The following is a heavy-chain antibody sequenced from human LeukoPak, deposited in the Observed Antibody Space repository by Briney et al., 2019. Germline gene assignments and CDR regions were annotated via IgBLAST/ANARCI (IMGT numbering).Heavy chain of an antibody. J-gene: IGHJ4*02. CDR3: ARDFSGVFDY. CDR2: ISTSGTTI. CDR1: GFTFSSYE. V-gene: IGHV3-48*03. D-gene: IGHD3-3*01. Sequence: PGGSLRLSCAASGFTFSSYEMNWVRQAPGKGLEWVSYISTSGTTIYYADSVKGRFTISRDNAKNSLYLQMNSLRAEDTAVYYCARDFSGVFDYWGQGTLVTVSS.